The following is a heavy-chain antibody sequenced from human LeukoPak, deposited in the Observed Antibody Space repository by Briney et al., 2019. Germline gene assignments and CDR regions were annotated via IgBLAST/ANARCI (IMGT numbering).Heavy chain of an antibody. CDR1: GGAIISDNFY. CDR2: INYSGTT. CDR3: GRLFDS. V-gene: IGHV4-39*01. Sequence: SETLSLTCTVSGGAIISDNFYWGWVRRPPGKGLEWVGSINYSGTTYYNPSLRSRLSISVDTSRTQFFLRLNSVTAAGTAVYYCGRLFDSWGQGILVTVSS. J-gene: IGHJ4*02.